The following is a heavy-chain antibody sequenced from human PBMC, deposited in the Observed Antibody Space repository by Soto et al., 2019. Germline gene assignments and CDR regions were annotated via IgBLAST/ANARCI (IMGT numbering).Heavy chain of an antibody. D-gene: IGHD3-3*01. J-gene: IGHJ4*02. Sequence: EVQLVESGGGLVQPGRSLRLSCAASGFTFDDYAMHWVRQAPGKGLEWVSGISWNSGSIGYAESVKGRFTISRDNAKNSLYLQMNSLRAEDTALYYCAKARRFLEWFPDYWGQGNLVTVSS. CDR3: AKARRFLEWFPDY. CDR2: ISWNSGSI. V-gene: IGHV3-9*01. CDR1: GFTFDDYA.